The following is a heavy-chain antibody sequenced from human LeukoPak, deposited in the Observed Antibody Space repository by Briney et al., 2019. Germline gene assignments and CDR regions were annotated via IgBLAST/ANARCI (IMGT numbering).Heavy chain of an antibody. CDR1: GFTFSSYA. Sequence: GGSLRLSCAASGFTFSSYAMSWVRQAPGKGLEWVSAISGSGGSTYYADSVKGRFTISRDNSKNTLYLQMNSPRAEDTAVYYCANEPSVRGVIGGMDVWGQGTTVTVSS. J-gene: IGHJ6*02. CDR3: ANEPSVRGVIGGMDV. D-gene: IGHD3-10*01. CDR2: ISGSGGST. V-gene: IGHV3-23*01.